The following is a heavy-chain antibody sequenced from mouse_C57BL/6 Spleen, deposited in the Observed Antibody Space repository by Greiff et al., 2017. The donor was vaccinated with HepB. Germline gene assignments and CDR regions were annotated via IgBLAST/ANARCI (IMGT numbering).Heavy chain of an antibody. V-gene: IGHV5-17*01. Sequence: EVHLVESGGGLVKPGGSLKLSCAASGFTFSDYGMHWVRQAPEKGLEWVAYISSGSSTIYYADTVKGRFTISRDNAKNTLFLQMTSLRSEDTAMYYCARTNWDVGYFDYWGQGTTLTVSS. CDR2: ISSGSSTI. J-gene: IGHJ2*01. CDR1: GFTFSDYG. D-gene: IGHD4-1*01. CDR3: ARTNWDVGYFDY.